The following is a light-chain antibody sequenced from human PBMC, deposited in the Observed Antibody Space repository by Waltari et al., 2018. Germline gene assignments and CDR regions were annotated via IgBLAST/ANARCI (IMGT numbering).Light chain of an antibody. CDR2: DVT. V-gene: IGLV2-14*03. Sequence: QSALTQPDSVSGSPGQAITISCTGIGSAIDDSDFVSWYQHQPGKAPRVIIYDVTNRPSGISHRFSASKSANTASLTISGLQPEDEGDYYCTSQALDGVVLFGGGTQVTV. J-gene: IGLJ3*02. CDR3: TSQALDGVVL. CDR1: GSAIDDSDF.